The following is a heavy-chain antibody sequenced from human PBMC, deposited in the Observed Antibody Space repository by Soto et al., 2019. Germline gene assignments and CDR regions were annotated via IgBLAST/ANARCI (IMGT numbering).Heavy chain of an antibody. V-gene: IGHV3-15*05. CDR2: IRNNDDGGTA. Sequence: PGGSLRLSCAASGFPFLDAWMTWVRQAPGKGLQWIGRIRNNDDGGTADLAAPVRGRCSTSRDDSKDTLYLHMNSLEIHDTAVYFRSTALRRDSAWGADWGQGTLVTVSS. D-gene: IGHD3-16*01. J-gene: IGHJ4*02. CDR1: GFPFLDAW. CDR3: STALRRDSAWGAD.